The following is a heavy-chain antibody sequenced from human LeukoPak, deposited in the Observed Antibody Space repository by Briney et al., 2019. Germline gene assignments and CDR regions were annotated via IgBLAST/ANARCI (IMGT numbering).Heavy chain of an antibody. D-gene: IGHD3-22*01. Sequence: SETLSLTCTVSGGSISSGGYYWSWIRQHPGKGLEWIGYIYYSGSTYYNPSLKSRVTISVDTSENQFSLKLSSVTAADTAVYYCARALYYYDSSGYYYALSTPYYFDYWGQGTLVTVSS. CDR1: GGSISSGGYY. J-gene: IGHJ4*02. V-gene: IGHV4-31*03. CDR2: IYYSGST. CDR3: ARALYYYDSSGYYYALSTPYYFDY.